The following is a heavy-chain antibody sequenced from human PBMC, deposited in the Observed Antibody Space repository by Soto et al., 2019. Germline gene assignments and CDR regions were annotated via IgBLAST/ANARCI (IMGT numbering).Heavy chain of an antibody. CDR3: ARGAAVWSGSYVDY. Sequence: NPSETLSLTCAVYGGSFSGYYWSWIRQPPGKGLEWIGEINHSGSTNYNPSLKSRVTISVDTSKNQFSLKLSSVTAADTAVYYCARGAAVWSGSYVDYWGQGTLVTVSS. J-gene: IGHJ4*02. V-gene: IGHV4-34*01. CDR1: GGSFSGYY. D-gene: IGHD1-26*01. CDR2: INHSGST.